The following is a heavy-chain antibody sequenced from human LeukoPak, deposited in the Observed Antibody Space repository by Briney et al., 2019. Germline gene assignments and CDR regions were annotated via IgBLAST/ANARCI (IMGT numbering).Heavy chain of an antibody. J-gene: IGHJ6*03. CDR1: GFTFDDYA. Sequence: GRSLRLSCAASGFTFDDYAMHWVRQAPGKGLEWVSGISWNSGSIGYADSVKGRFTISRDNAKNSLYLQMNSLRAEDTALYYCAKDRGSRNNYYYYMDVWGKGTTVTVSS. V-gene: IGHV3-9*01. CDR3: AKDRGSRNNYYYYMDV. CDR2: ISWNSGSI.